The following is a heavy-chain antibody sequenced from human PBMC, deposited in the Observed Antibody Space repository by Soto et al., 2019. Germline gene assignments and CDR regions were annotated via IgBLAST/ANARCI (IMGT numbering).Heavy chain of an antibody. Sequence: QVQLVESGGGVVQPGRSLRLSCAASGFTFSSYGMHWVRQAPGKGLEWVSIISYDGSNEYYADSVKGRFTISRDNSKSTLYLQMNSLRVEDTAVYYCAKRKGDGYNSGLRQYGMDVWGQGTTVTVSS. J-gene: IGHJ6*02. V-gene: IGHV3-30*18. CDR3: AKRKGDGYNSGLRQYGMDV. CDR1: GFTFSSYG. CDR2: ISYDGSNE. D-gene: IGHD5-12*01.